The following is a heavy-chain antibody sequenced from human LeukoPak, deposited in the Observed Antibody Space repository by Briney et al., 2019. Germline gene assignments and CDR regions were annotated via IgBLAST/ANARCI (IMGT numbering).Heavy chain of an antibody. D-gene: IGHD6-19*01. Sequence: QPGRSLRLSCAASGFTFSSYSMNWVRQAPGKGLEWVSSISSSSSYIYYADSVKGRFTISRDNAKNSLYLQMNSLRAEDTAVYYCARDHEWLVYYMDVWGKGTTVTVSS. V-gene: IGHV3-21*01. CDR1: GFTFSSYS. CDR3: ARDHEWLVYYMDV. J-gene: IGHJ6*03. CDR2: ISSSSSYI.